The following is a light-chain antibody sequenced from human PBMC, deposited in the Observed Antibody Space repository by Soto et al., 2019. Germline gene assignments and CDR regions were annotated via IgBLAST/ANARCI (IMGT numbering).Light chain of an antibody. J-gene: IGKJ5*01. CDR3: QHRSNWLPIT. CDR1: QSVSSY. CDR2: DAS. V-gene: IGKV3-11*01. Sequence: EIVLTQSPATLSLSPGERATLSCRASQSVSSYLAWYQQKPGQAPRLLIYDASNRATGIPARFSGSGSGTDFTLTISSLEPEDFAVYYCQHRSNWLPITFGQGTRL.